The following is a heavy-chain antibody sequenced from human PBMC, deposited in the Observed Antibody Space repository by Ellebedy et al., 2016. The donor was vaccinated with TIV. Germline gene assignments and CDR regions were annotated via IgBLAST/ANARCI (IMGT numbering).Heavy chain of an antibody. CDR1: GFTFSSYA. J-gene: IGHJ4*02. CDR2: ISGSGGST. D-gene: IGHD3-22*01. CDR3: AKSSRITMIVVASFDY. Sequence: GGSLRLXXAASGFTFSSYAMSWVRQAPGKGLEWVSAISGSGGSTYYADSVKGRFTISRDNSKNTLYLQMNSLRAEDTAVYYCAKSSRITMIVVASFDYWGQGTLVTVSS. V-gene: IGHV3-23*01.